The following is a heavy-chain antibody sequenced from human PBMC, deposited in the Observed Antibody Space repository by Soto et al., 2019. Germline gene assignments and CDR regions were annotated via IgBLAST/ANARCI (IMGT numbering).Heavy chain of an antibody. CDR2: IFPGGVNI. J-gene: IGHJ4*02. CDR3: ARDRADCISTSCYREFDY. CDR1: GYSFTSHY. Sequence: GASVKVSCKAIGYSFTSHYMHWVRQAPGQGLEWMGTIFPGGVNIAYAQKFQGRVTITADESTSTAYMELSSLRSEDTAVYYCARDRADCISTSCYREFDYWGQGTLVTVSS. D-gene: IGHD2-2*01. V-gene: IGHV1-46*01.